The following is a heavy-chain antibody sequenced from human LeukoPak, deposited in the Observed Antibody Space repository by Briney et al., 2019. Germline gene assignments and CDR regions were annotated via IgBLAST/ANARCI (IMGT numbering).Heavy chain of an antibody. D-gene: IGHD3-22*01. CDR3: ARAVYDSSASYAFDI. CDR1: GYIFTRYY. V-gene: IGHV1-46*01. J-gene: IGHJ3*02. Sequence: GASVKVSCKVSGYIFTRYYMHWVRQAPGQGLEWMGIINPSGGSTSYAQKFHGRVTMTRDMSTSTVYMELSSLRSEDTAVYYCARAVYDSSASYAFDIWGQGTMVTVSS. CDR2: INPSGGST.